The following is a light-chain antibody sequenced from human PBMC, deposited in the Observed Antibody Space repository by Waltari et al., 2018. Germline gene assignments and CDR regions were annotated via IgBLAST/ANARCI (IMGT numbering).Light chain of an antibody. Sequence: EIVVTQSPAALSVSPGERVTLSCRASQSVRSNLAWYQQNPGKAPRLLIYSASTRATGIPAMFSGYGSGAESTLTISSLQSEDFAIYYCQQYDVWPYTFGQGTKLDIK. CDR3: QQYDVWPYT. V-gene: IGKV3-15*01. J-gene: IGKJ2*01. CDR2: SAS. CDR1: QSVRSN.